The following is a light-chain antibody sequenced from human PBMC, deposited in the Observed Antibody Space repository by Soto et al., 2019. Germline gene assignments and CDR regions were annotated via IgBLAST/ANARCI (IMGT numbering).Light chain of an antibody. CDR3: QHYGSPSWT. CDR1: QSLTNSF. Sequence: EFVLTQSPGTLSLSPGERATLSCRASQSLTNSFIAWYQQRPGQAPRLLIFGASSRATGIPDKFSGSGSGTDFTLTISRLEPDGFAVYYCQHYGSPSWTFGQGTKV. V-gene: IGKV3-20*01. CDR2: GAS. J-gene: IGKJ1*01.